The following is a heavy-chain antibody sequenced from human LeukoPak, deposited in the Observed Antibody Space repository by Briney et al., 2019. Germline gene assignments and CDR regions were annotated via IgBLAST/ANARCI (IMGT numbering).Heavy chain of an antibody. CDR2: IYPGDSGT. V-gene: IGHV5-51*01. CDR3: ARRSLYYYGPTDY. D-gene: IGHD3-10*01. J-gene: IGHJ4*02. CDR1: GYSFTSYW. Sequence: GESLKISCKGSGYSFTSYWIGWVRHMPGKGLEWMGIIYPGDSGTRYSPSFQGQVTISADKSISTAYLQWSSLKASDTAMYYCARRSLYYYGPTDYWGQGTLVTVSS.